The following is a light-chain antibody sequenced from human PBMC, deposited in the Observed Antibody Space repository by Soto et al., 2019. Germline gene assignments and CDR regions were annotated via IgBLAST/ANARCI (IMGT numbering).Light chain of an antibody. CDR3: QKLNSYPWT. CDR2: AAS. J-gene: IGKJ1*01. Sequence: DIQLTQSPSFLSASVGDRVTITCRASQGISSYLAWYQQKPGKAPKLLIYAASTLQSGVPSRFSGSGSGPEFTLTISSLQPEDFATYYCQKLNSYPWTFGQGTKVEIK. CDR1: QGISSY. V-gene: IGKV1-9*01.